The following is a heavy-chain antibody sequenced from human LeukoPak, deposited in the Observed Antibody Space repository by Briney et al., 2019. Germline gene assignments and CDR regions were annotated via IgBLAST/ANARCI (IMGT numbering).Heavy chain of an antibody. CDR2: ISYDGGNK. V-gene: IGHV3-30-3*01. J-gene: IGHJ4*02. D-gene: IGHD5-18*01. CDR1: GFTFSSYS. CDR3: ARGPIQLWIYYFDY. Sequence: GGSLRLSCAASGFTFSSYSMHWVRQAPGKGLEWVAVISYDGGNKYSADSVKGRFTISTDNSKNTLNLQMNSLRAEDTAVYYCARGPIQLWIYYFDYWGQGTLVTVSS.